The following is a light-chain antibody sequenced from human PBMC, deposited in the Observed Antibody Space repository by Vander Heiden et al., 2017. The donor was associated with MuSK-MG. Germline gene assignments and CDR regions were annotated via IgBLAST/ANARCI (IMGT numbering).Light chain of an antibody. J-gene: IGKJ1*01. V-gene: IGKV1-39*01. CDR2: AAS. CDR1: QSISSY. Sequence: DIQMPHPPPSLSASVGDRVTITCRASQSISSYLNWYQQKPGKAPKLLIYAASSLQSGVPSRFSGSGSGTDFTLTISSLQPEDFATYYCQQSYSTLWTFGQGTKVEIK. CDR3: QQSYSTLWT.